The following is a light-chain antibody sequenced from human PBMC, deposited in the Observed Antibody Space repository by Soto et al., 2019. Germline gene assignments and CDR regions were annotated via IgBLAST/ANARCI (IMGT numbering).Light chain of an antibody. CDR3: QQYNYWLLT. CDR2: GAS. CDR1: QSVNSN. J-gene: IGKJ4*01. V-gene: IGKV3-15*01. Sequence: EIVMTQSPATLSVSPGERATLSCRASQSVNSNLAWYQQKPGQAPRLLIYGASTRATGIPARFSGSGSGTEFTLTNSSLQSEAVAVYDCQQYNYWLLTFGGGTKVESK.